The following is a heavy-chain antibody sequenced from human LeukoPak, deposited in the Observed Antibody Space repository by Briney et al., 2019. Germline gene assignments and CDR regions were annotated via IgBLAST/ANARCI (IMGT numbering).Heavy chain of an antibody. CDR3: ASFRYGDYAYFDY. CDR2: IYTSGST. V-gene: IGHV4-61*02. D-gene: IGHD4-17*01. J-gene: IGHJ4*02. Sequence: SETLSLTCTVSGGSISSGSYYWSWIRQPAGKGLEWIGRIYTSGSTNYNPSLKSRATISVDTSKSQFSLKLSSVTAADTAVYYCASFRYGDYAYFDYWGQGTLVTVSS. CDR1: GGSISSGSYY.